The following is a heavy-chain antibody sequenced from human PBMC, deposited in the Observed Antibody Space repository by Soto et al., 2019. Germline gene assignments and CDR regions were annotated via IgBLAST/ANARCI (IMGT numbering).Heavy chain of an antibody. Sequence: SETLSLTCTVSGGSISSGGYYWSWIRQHPGKGLEWIGYIYYSGTTNYNPSLKSRVTISVDLSKNQFSLRLSSVTTADTALYYCARTTAVPNTLRSRYFFDYWGQGTLVTVSS. D-gene: IGHD4-17*01. V-gene: IGHV4-61*08. CDR1: GGSISSGGYY. CDR2: IYYSGTT. CDR3: ARTTAVPNTLRSRYFFDY. J-gene: IGHJ4*02.